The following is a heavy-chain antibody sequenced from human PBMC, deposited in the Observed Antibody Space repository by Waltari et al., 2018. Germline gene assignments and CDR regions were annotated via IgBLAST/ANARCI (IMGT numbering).Heavy chain of an antibody. CDR1: GYSFTTYW. CDR2: TYPGGSDT. J-gene: IGHJ4*02. V-gene: IGHV5-51*01. D-gene: IGHD3-9*01. CDR3: ARQGYHDWVGVDY. Sequence: EVQLVQSGAEVKKPGESLKISCKASGYSFTTYWIGWVRQVPGEGLEWVGITYPGGSDTRYTPSFRGHVTISTDKSIDTAYLQGRSLKASDSAIYYCARQGYHDWVGVDYWGQGTLVTVSS.